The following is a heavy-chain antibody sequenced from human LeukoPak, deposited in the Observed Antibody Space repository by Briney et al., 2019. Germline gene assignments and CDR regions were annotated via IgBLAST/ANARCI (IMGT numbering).Heavy chain of an antibody. D-gene: IGHD2-2*02. Sequence: SETLSLTCAVSGGSISSSNWRSWVRQPPGKGLEWIGEIHHSGSTNYNPSLKSRVIISLDKSKNQFSLKLSSVTAADTAVYYCARRSYQLLYGYYYYYMDVWGKGTTVTVSS. V-gene: IGHV4-4*02. CDR1: GGSISSSNW. CDR2: IHHSGST. CDR3: ARRSYQLLYGYYYYYMDV. J-gene: IGHJ6*03.